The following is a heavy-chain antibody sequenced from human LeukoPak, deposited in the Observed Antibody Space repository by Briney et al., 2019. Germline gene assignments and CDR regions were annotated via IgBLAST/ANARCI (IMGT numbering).Heavy chain of an antibody. Sequence: ASVKVSCKASGYTFTSYGISWVRQAPGQGLEWMGWISAYNGNTNYAQKLQGRVTMTTDTSTSTAYMELRSLRSDDTAVYYCAGITMVRGVISHFDYWGQGTLVTVSS. V-gene: IGHV1-18*01. CDR2: ISAYNGNT. CDR1: GYTFTSYG. J-gene: IGHJ4*02. CDR3: AGITMVRGVISHFDY. D-gene: IGHD3-10*01.